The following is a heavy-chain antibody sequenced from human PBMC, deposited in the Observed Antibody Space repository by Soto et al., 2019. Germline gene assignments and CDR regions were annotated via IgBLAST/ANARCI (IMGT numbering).Heavy chain of an antibody. CDR3: ARARGLGAVAADY. Sequence: QLQLQESGSGLVKPSQTLSLTCAVSGGSISSGGYSWSWIRQPPGKGLEWIGYIYHSGSTYYNPSLKSRVTISVDRSKNQFALKLSSVTAADTAVYYCARARGLGAVAADYWGQGTLVTVSS. D-gene: IGHD6-19*01. CDR2: IYHSGST. J-gene: IGHJ4*02. CDR1: GGSISSGGYS. V-gene: IGHV4-30-2*01.